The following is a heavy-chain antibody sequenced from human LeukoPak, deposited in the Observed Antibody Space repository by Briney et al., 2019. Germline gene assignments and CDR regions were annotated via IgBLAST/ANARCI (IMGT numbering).Heavy chain of an antibody. Sequence: GGSLRLSCAASGFTFSSYSMSWVRQAPGKGLEWVSVIYSGGSTYYADSVKGRFTISRDNSKNTLYLQMNSLRPEDTAVYYCARDLPPAPWNGMDVWGQGTTVTVSS. J-gene: IGHJ6*02. V-gene: IGHV3-53*01. CDR1: GFTFSSYS. CDR3: ARDLPPAPWNGMDV. D-gene: IGHD2-2*01. CDR2: IYSGGST.